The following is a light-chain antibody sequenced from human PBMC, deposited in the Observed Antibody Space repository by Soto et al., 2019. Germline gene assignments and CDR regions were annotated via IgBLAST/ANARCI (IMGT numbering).Light chain of an antibody. CDR2: AAS. Sequence: DIQMTQSPSSLSASVGDRVTITCRASQSINTFLNWYQQKPGKAPHLLIYAASSLQAEVPSRFSGSGSGTDFTLTISSLQPDDFATYYCQQSYRTPPTFGQGTRLDIK. J-gene: IGKJ5*01. V-gene: IGKV1-39*01. CDR3: QQSYRTPPT. CDR1: QSINTF.